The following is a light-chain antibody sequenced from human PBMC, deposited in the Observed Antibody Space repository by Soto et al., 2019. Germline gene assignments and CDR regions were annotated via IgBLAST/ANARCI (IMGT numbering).Light chain of an antibody. CDR2: AAS. CDR3: QQYNSYPWT. V-gene: IGKV1-9*01. Sequence: GDRVTITCRASQDICSYLAWYQQKPGRAPKLLIYAASTLQSGVPSRFSGSGSGTEFTLTISSLQPDDFATYYCQQYNSYPWTFGQGTKVDIK. CDR1: QDICSY. J-gene: IGKJ1*01.